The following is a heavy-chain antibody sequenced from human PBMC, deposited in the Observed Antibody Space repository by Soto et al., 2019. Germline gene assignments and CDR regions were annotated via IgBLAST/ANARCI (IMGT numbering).Heavy chain of an antibody. D-gene: IGHD6-13*01. J-gene: IGHJ3*02. CDR3: ARGGIAGGDDAFDI. V-gene: IGHV4-34*01. Sequence: SETLSLTCAVYGGSFSGYYWSWIRQPLGKGLEWIGEINHSGSTNYNPSLKSRVTISVDTSKNQFSLKLSSVTAADTAVYYCARGGIAGGDDAFDIWGQGTMVTVSS. CDR1: GGSFSGYY. CDR2: INHSGST.